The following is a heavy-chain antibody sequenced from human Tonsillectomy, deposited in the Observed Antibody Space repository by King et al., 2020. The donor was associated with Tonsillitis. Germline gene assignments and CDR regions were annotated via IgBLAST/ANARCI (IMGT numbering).Heavy chain of an antibody. CDR1: GGSISSSSYY. CDR3: ASLRSPGGVYGSSWPFDY. D-gene: IGHD6-13*01. V-gene: IGHV4-39*07. J-gene: IGHJ4*02. CDR2: IYYSGST. Sequence: LQLQESGPGLVKPSETLSLTCTVSGGSISSSSYYWGWIRQPPGKGLEWIGSIYYSGSTYYNPSLKSRVTISVDTSKNQFSLKLSSVTAADTAVYYCASLRSPGGVYGSSWPFDYWGQGTLVTVSS.